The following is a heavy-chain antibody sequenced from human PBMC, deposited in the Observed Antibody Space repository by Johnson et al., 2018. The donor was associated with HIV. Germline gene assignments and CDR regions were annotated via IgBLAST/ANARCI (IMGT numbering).Heavy chain of an antibody. J-gene: IGHJ3*02. V-gene: IGHV3-30*18. Sequence: QVQLVESGGGVVQPGRSLRLSCAASGFTFSGYGIHWVRQAPGKGLEWVAVISYDGSNKYYADSVKGRFTISRDNSKNTVYLQMNGLRAEDTAVYHCAKDLYSSSWTNDAFDIWGQGTMVTVSS. CDR1: GFTFSGYG. CDR2: ISYDGSNK. D-gene: IGHD6-13*01. CDR3: AKDLYSSSWTNDAFDI.